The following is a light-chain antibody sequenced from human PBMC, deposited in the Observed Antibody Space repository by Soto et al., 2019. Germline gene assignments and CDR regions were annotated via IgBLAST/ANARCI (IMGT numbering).Light chain of an antibody. V-gene: IGKV1-33*01. J-gene: IGKJ2*01. Sequence: DIQMTQSPSSLSASVGDRVTITCQASQDIRNYVNWYQQKPGKAPKLLIYDASDLVTGVPSRFSGSGSGTDFTFTINSLQPEDFVTYYCLQYVDLEGYAFGQGTKVEIK. CDR3: LQYVDLEGYA. CDR1: QDIRNY. CDR2: DAS.